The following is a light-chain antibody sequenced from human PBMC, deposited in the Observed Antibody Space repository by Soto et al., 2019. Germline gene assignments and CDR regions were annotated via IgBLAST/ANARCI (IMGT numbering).Light chain of an antibody. J-gene: IGLJ2*01. CDR2: LEASGSN. CDR1: SGHNSYL. Sequence: QLVLTQSSSASASLGSSVKLTCTLSSGHNSYLIAWHQQQPGKAPRYLMKLEASGSNNKGSGVPDRFSGSSSGADRYLTISNLQSEDEADYYCETWDSNTRVFGGGTKLTVL. V-gene: IGLV4-60*03. CDR3: ETWDSNTRV.